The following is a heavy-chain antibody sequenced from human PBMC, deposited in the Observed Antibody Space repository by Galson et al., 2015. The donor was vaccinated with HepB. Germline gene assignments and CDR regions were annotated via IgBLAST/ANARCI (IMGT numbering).Heavy chain of an antibody. D-gene: IGHD2-15*01. CDR3: AREKADEDYGMDV. CDR2: INPNSGGI. J-gene: IGHJ6*02. CDR1: GYRFTDQF. Sequence: SCKAFGYRFTDQFIHWVRQAPGQEPEWMGRINPNSGGIDYAVGFQGRVTLTRDTSISTAYISLGGLTPDDTAVYYCAREKADEDYGMDVWGQGATVAVSS. V-gene: IGHV1-2*06.